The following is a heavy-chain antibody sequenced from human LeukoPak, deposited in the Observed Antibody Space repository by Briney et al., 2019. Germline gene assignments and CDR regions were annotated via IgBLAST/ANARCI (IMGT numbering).Heavy chain of an antibody. CDR3: ARGEKATPNWFDP. D-gene: IGHD5-24*01. J-gene: IGHJ5*02. V-gene: IGHV3-21*01. Sequence: GGSLRLSCAASGFTFSSYSMNWVHQAPGKGLEWVSSISSSSSYIYYADSVKGRFTISRDNAKNSLYLQMNSLRAEGTAVYYCARGEKATPNWFDPWGQGTLVTVSS. CDR2: ISSSSSYI. CDR1: GFTFSSYS.